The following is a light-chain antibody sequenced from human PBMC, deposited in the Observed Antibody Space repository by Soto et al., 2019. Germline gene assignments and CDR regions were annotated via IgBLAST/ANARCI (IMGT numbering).Light chain of an antibody. CDR3: AAWDDSLNGLL. V-gene: IGLV1-40*01. CDR1: SSNIGVGYD. Sequence: QSVLTQPPSVSGAPGQRVTISCTGSSSNIGVGYDVHWYQQLPGTAPKLLIYANSRRPAGIPDRFSGSKSGTSASLAISGLQSEDEAEYYCAAWDDSLNGLLFGGGTTLTVL. CDR2: ANS. J-gene: IGLJ3*02.